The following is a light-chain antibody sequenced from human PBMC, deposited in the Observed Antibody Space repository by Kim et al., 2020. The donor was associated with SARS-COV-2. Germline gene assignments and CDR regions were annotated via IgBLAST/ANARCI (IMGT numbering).Light chain of an antibody. V-gene: IGKV3-20*01. CDR1: HRVCSHS. Sequence: PGEKATLSCRTRHRVCSHSLAWYQQRPGQAPRRLIYSVSTRATGIPDRFSGSGSGTDFTLTISRLEPEDFAVYYCQQYGVAPPYTFGQGTKLEIK. J-gene: IGKJ2*01. CDR2: SVS. CDR3: QQYGVAPPYT.